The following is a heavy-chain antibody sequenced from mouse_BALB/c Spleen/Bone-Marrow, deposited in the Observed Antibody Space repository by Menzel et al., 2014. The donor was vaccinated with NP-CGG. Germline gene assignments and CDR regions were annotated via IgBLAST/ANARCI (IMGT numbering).Heavy chain of an antibody. D-gene: IGHD2-4*01. CDR2: ISTYSGNT. J-gene: IGHJ3*01. CDR1: GYTFTDYA. Sequence: LVESGPELVRPGVSVKISCKGSGYTFTDYAMHWVKQSHAKSLEWIGVISTYSGNTNYNQKFKGKATMTVDKSSSTAYMELARLTSEDSAIYYCARGIYYDSTWVAYWGQGTLVTVSA. CDR3: ARGIYYDSTWVAY. V-gene: IGHV1-67*01.